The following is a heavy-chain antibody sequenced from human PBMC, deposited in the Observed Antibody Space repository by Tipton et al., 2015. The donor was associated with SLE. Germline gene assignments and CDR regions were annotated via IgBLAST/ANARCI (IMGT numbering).Heavy chain of an antibody. Sequence: SLRLSCVASGLNFGSSTMNWVRQAPGKGLEWVASLKEDGSEKNYVESVRGRFTISRDNAKNTLYLQMNSLRAEDTAVYYCARGDITIFGVVISTAPFDHWGQGTLVTVSS. D-gene: IGHD3-3*01. CDR1: GLNFGSST. CDR2: LKEDGSEK. V-gene: IGHV3-7*01. J-gene: IGHJ4*02. CDR3: ARGDITIFGVVISTAPFDH.